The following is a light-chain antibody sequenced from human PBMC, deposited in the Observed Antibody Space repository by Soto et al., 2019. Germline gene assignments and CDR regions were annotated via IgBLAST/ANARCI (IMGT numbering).Light chain of an antibody. V-gene: IGKV3-15*01. J-gene: IGKJ4*01. CDR3: QSYADWPLT. CDR2: GAY. Sequence: IVMTQSPATLSLSPGERATLSCRVSQSLGTNLGWYQQKPGQAPRLLIYGAYTRATAIPARFSGSVSGTEFTLTIASLQSEDFAVYYFQSYADWPLTFGGGTKVEIK. CDR1: QSLGTN.